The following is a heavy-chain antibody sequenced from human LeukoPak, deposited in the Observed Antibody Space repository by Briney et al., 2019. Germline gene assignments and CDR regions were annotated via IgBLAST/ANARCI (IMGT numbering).Heavy chain of an antibody. CDR2: INYSGNT. V-gene: IGHV4-39*01. J-gene: IGHJ4*02. CDR3: ARSLSTTGLR. CDR1: GGSISSSDYY. D-gene: IGHD1-1*01. Sequence: SETLSLTCTVSGGSISSSDYYWGWIRQPPGKGLEWIGSINYSGNTYYNPSLKNRVTISVDTSKNQFSLKLSSVTAADTAVYYCARSLSTTGLRWGQGTLVTVSS.